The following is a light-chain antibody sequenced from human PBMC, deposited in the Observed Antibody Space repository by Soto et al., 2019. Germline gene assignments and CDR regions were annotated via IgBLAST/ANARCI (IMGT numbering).Light chain of an antibody. CDR3: MQGTHWPPT. Sequence: EVGRTQFHPSLPVTLGQRPSIRCGLGQAFVSSDGNTYLNWFHQRPGQSPRRLIYKLSNRDSGVPDIFSGCGSGTDFTLKISRVEAEDVGVYYCMQGTHWPPTFGPGTRLEIK. CDR2: KLS. J-gene: IGKJ5*01. CDR1: QAFVSSDGNTY. V-gene: IGKV2-30*01.